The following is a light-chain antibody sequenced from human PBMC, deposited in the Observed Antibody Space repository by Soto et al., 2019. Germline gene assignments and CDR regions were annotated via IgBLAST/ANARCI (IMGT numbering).Light chain of an antibody. CDR2: NAS. V-gene: IGKV3-11*01. CDR1: QSVSSF. J-gene: IGKJ4*01. Sequence: EIVLTQSPATLSLSPGERATLSCRASQSVSSFLAWYQQKPGQAPRLLIYNASNRATGIPARFSGSGSRTDCTLTINSLEPEDFAVYYCQHRRNWPLTFGGGTKVEIK. CDR3: QHRRNWPLT.